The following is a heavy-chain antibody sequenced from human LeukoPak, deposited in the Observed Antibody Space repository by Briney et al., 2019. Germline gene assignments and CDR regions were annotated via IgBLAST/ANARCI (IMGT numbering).Heavy chain of an antibody. V-gene: IGHV4-34*01. CDR1: GGSFSGYY. CDR2: INHSGST. CDR3: ARGRLGYFDY. J-gene: IGHJ4*02. Sequence: SETLSLTCAVYGGSFSGYYWSWIRQPPGKGLEWIGEINHSGSTNYNPSLKSRVTTSVDTSKNQFSLKLSSVTAADTAVYYCARGRLGYFDYWGQGTLVTVSS. D-gene: IGHD7-27*01.